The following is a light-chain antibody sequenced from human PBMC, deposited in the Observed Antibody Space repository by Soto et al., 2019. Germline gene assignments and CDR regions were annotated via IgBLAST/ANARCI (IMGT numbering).Light chain of an antibody. CDR2: AAS. V-gene: IGKV3-20*01. CDR3: QRYVTSPLT. Sequence: EIVLTQSPGTLSLSPGERATLSCRASQSVSSNYLAWYQQKPGQAPRLLIYAASSRATGIPDRFSGSGSETDFTLTISRLEPEDFAVYYCQRYVTSPLTFGGGTKLEIK. CDR1: QSVSSNY. J-gene: IGKJ4*01.